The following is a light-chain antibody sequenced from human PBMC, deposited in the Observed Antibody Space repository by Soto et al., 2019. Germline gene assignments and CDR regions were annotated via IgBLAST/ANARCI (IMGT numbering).Light chain of an antibody. Sequence: TQSPSSLSASVGDRVTITCRASQSISSKLAWFQQKPGQAPRLLIYGASSRATGIPDRFSGSGSGTDCTLTISRLEPEDVAVYYCQQYSSSPITFGQGTRLEIK. CDR3: QQYSSSPIT. V-gene: IGKV3-20*01. CDR2: GAS. J-gene: IGKJ5*01. CDR1: QSISSK.